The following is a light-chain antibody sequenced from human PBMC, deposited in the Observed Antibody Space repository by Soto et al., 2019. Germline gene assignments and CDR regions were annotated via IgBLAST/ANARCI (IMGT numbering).Light chain of an antibody. J-gene: IGLJ3*02. Sequence: QPVLTQSPSASASLGASVKLTCTLSSGHSNYAIAWHQQQPEKGPRYLMKLNSDGTYSKGDGIPDRFSGSSSGAERYLTISSLQSEDEADYYCQTWGTGIQVFGGGTKVTVL. CDR2: LNSDGTY. CDR1: SGHSNYA. CDR3: QTWGTGIQV. V-gene: IGLV4-69*01.